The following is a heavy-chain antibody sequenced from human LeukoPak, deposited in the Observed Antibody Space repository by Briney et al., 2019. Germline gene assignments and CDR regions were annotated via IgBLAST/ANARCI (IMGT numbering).Heavy chain of an antibody. CDR2: MNPNTGDT. J-gene: IGHJ5*02. CDR3: ARDYGGNSGWFDP. Sequence: SVKVSCKASGYTFTSYDINWVRQATGQGLEWMGWMNPNTGDTGYAQKFQGRVTMTRDTSISTAYMELRSLTSEDTAVYYCARDYGGNSGWFDPWGQGTLVTVSS. D-gene: IGHD4-23*01. CDR1: GYTFTSYD. V-gene: IGHV1-8*01.